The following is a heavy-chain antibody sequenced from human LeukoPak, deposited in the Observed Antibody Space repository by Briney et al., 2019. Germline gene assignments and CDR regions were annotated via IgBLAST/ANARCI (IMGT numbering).Heavy chain of an antibody. J-gene: IGHJ6*03. CDR2: IYYSGST. D-gene: IGHD2-2*01. V-gene: IGHV4-59*01. CDR1: GGSFSSYY. Sequence: SETLSLTCAVYGGSFSSYYWSWIRQPPGKGLEWIGYIYYSGSTNYNPSLKSRVTISVDTSKNQFSLKLSSVTAADTAVYYCARAEYQLLADYYYMDVWGKGTTVTVSS. CDR3: ARAEYQLLADYYYMDV.